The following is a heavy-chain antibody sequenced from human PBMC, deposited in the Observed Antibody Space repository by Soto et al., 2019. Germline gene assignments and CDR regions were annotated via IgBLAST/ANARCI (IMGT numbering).Heavy chain of an antibody. Sequence: QVQLVESGGGLVKPGGSLRLSCAASGLIFSDYYMNWIRQAPGKGLEWVSYINDNGRYTNYADSVKGRFTISRDNAKNSLYLQMNSLRADDTAVYYCASQVVVPAYYGMDVWGQGTTVTVSS. J-gene: IGHJ6*02. CDR1: GLIFSDYY. CDR2: INDNGRYT. V-gene: IGHV3-11*06. CDR3: ASQVVVPAYYGMDV. D-gene: IGHD2-2*01.